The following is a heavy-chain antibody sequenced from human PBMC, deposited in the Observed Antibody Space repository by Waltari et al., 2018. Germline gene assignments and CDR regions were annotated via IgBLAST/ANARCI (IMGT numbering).Heavy chain of an antibody. Sequence: QVQLQESGPGLVKPSETLSLTCTVSGGSISSYYWSWILQPPGKGLEWIGYIYYSGSTNYNPSLKSRVTISVDTSKSQFSLKLSSVTAADTTVYYCERQRSSGYVGGALDYWGQGTLVTVSS. J-gene: IGHJ4*02. D-gene: IGHD5-12*01. CDR2: IYYSGST. CDR1: GGSISSYY. V-gene: IGHV4-59*01. CDR3: ERQRSSGYVGGALDY.